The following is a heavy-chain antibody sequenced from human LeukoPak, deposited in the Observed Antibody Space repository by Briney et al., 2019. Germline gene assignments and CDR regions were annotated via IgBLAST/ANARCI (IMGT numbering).Heavy chain of an antibody. Sequence: ASVKVSCKASGYTFTVYYMHWVRQAPGQGLEWMGRINPNSGGTNYAQKFQGRVTMTRDTSISTAYMELSRLRSDDTAVYYCARVWIAVAGTRGYYFDYWGQGTLVTVSS. V-gene: IGHV1-2*06. CDR3: ARVWIAVAGTRGYYFDY. CDR2: INPNSGGT. D-gene: IGHD6-19*01. J-gene: IGHJ4*02. CDR1: GYTFTVYY.